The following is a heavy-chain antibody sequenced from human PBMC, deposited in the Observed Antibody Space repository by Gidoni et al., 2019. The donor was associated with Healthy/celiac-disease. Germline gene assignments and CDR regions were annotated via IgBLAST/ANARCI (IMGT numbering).Heavy chain of an antibody. Sequence: QVQLQQWGAGLLKPSETLSLTCAVYGGSFSGYYCSWILQPPGKGLEWIGEINHSGSTNYNPSLKSRVTISVDTSKNQFSLKLSSVTAADTAVYYCARGYDFWSGYSFSTEDYYYYYYMDVWGKGTTVTVSS. V-gene: IGHV4-34*01. CDR3: ARGYDFWSGYSFSTEDYYYYYYMDV. D-gene: IGHD3-3*01. CDR2: INHSGST. J-gene: IGHJ6*03. CDR1: GGSFSGYY.